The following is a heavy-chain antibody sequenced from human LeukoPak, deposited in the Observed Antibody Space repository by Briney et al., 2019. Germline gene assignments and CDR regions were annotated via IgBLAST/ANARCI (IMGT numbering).Heavy chain of an antibody. CDR2: ISYDGSNK. CDR1: GFPFSSYS. V-gene: IGHV3-30-3*01. Sequence: GSLRLSCAASGFPFSSYSMSWVRQAPGKGLEWVAVISYDGSNKYYADSVKGRFTISRDNSKNTLYLQMNSLRAEDTAVYYCASYSSGWSDPSVYWGQGTLVTVSS. D-gene: IGHD6-19*01. J-gene: IGHJ4*02. CDR3: ASYSSGWSDPSVY.